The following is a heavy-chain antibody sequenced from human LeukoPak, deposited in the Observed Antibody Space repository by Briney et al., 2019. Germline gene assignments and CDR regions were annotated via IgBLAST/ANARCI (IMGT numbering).Heavy chain of an antibody. CDR2: ISSSSSYI. D-gene: IGHD5-18*01. V-gene: IGHV3-21*01. CDR3: VKDIRRGYNFGYDQFAY. J-gene: IGHJ4*02. Sequence: GGSLRLSCAASGFTFSSYSMNWVRQAPGKGLEWVSSISSSSSYIYYADSVKGRFTISRDNSKNTVSLQMNSLKSEDTALYYCVKDIRRGYNFGYDQFAYWGQGTLVTVSS. CDR1: GFTFSSYS.